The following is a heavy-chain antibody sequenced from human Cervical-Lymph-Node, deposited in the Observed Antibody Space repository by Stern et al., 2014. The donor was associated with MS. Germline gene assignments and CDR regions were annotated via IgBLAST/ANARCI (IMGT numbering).Heavy chain of an antibody. CDR3: AHHYYDSSGYYYSFDY. CDR2: ISGSGGST. D-gene: IGHD3-22*01. Sequence: EVQLLESGGGLVQPGGSLRLSCAASGFTFSSYAMSWVRQAPGKGLEWVSAISGSGGSTYYADSVKGRFTISRDNSKNTLYLQMNSLRAEDTAVYYCAHHYYDSSGYYYSFDYWGQGTLVTVSS. J-gene: IGHJ4*02. CDR1: GFTFSSYA. V-gene: IGHV3-23*01.